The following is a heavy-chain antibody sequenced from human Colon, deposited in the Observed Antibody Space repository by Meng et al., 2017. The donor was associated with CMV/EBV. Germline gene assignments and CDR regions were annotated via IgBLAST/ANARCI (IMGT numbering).Heavy chain of an antibody. Sequence: GGSLRLSCAASGFMFSSYNMHWVRQAPGKGLEWVAVISYNGAYKYYADSVKGRFTISRDNSKNTLYLQMNSLRAEDTAVYYCARGYDFWSGYYGMDVWGQGTTVTVSS. CDR3: ARGYDFWSGYYGMDV. V-gene: IGHV3-30*14. CDR2: ISYNGAYK. CDR1: GFMFSSYN. D-gene: IGHD3-3*01. J-gene: IGHJ6*02.